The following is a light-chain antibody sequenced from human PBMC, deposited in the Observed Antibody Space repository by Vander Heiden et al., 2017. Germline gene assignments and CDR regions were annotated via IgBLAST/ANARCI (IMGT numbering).Light chain of an antibody. CDR3: AAWDDSLNDPV. Sequence: SVLTHPPPASSSHGQRVTSSCSGSSSNIGSNTVNWYQQLPGTAPKLLTYSNNQRPSGVPDRFSGSKSGTAASLAISGLQSEDEADYYCAAWDDSLNDPVFGGGTKLTVL. CDR2: SNN. CDR1: SSNIGSNT. J-gene: IGLJ3*02. V-gene: IGLV1-44*01.